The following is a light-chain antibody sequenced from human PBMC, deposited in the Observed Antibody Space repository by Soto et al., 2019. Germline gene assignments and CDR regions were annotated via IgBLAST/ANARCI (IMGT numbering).Light chain of an antibody. CDR1: QSVSSY. Sequence: EIVLTQSPATLSLSPGERATLSCRASQSVSSYLAWYQQRPGQAPRLLIYDTSNRATGIPPRFSGSGSGTDFTLTISSLEPEDFAVYYCQQRSNSRFGQGTRLEIK. CDR2: DTS. V-gene: IGKV3-11*01. J-gene: IGKJ5*01. CDR3: QQRSNSR.